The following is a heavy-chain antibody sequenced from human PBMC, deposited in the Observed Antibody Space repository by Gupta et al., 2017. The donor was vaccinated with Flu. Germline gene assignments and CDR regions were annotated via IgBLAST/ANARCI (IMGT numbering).Heavy chain of an antibody. V-gene: IGHV4-4*07. Sequence: TCRGSGGSISDYYWNWIRQPAGKGLEWIGRLSSSVTTRYSPSLRSRVTMSIDTSRNQFSLRLSSVTAADTAVYYCARDSFRSSFDNWGQGTLVTVSS. CDR1: GGSISDYY. CDR2: LSSSVTT. D-gene: IGHD3-3*01. J-gene: IGHJ4*02. CDR3: ARDSFRSSFDN.